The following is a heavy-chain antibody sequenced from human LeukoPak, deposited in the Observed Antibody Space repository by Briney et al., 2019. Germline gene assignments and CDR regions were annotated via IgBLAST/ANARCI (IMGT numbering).Heavy chain of an antibody. V-gene: IGHV3-23*01. Sequence: GGSLRLSCAASGFTFSSYAMSWVRQAPGKGLEWVSAISGSGGSTYYADSVKGRFTISRDNSKNTLYLQMNSLRAEDTAVYYCARDVPNYYDSSGYDYWGQGTLVTVSS. J-gene: IGHJ4*02. CDR2: ISGSGGST. CDR1: GFTFSSYA. D-gene: IGHD3-22*01. CDR3: ARDVPNYYDSSGYDY.